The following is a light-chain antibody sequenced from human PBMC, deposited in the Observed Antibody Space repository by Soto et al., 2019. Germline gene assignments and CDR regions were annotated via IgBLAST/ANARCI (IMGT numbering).Light chain of an antibody. J-gene: IGLJ1*01. Sequence: QSVLTQPPSVSGAPGQRVTISCTGSSSNIGAGFHVHWYQQLPGTAPKLLIYNNNNRPSGISDRSSGSESGTSASLAIIGLQAEDEADYYCQSHDSSLNGYVFGTGTKLTVL. CDR2: NNN. CDR3: QSHDSSLNGYV. CDR1: SSNIGAGFH. V-gene: IGLV1-40*01.